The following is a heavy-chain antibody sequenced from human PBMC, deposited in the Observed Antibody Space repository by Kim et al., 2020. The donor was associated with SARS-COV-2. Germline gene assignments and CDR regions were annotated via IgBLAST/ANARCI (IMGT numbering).Heavy chain of an antibody. CDR2: IYYGGST. Sequence: SETLSLTCTVSSDSISSYYWSWIRQLPGKGLEWLGYIYYGGSTDYNPSLKSRVTISWDTSKNQVSLDVTSVSAADTAVYYCTRSEGRGSWHQFDYWGQGMLVTVSS. V-gene: IGHV4-59*01. D-gene: IGHD6-13*01. CDR1: SDSISSYY. J-gene: IGHJ4*02. CDR3: TRSEGRGSWHQFDY.